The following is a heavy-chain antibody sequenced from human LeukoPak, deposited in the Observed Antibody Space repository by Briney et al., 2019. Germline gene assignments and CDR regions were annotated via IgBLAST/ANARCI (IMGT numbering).Heavy chain of an antibody. Sequence: PSETLSLTCAVYGGSFSGYYWSWIRQPPGKGLEWIGEIYRSGSTNYNPSLKSRVTISVDKSKNQFSLKLSSVTAADTAVYYCARVAPPITMIVAYAFDIWGQGTMVTVSS. CDR1: GGSFSGYY. D-gene: IGHD3-22*01. CDR3: ARVAPPITMIVAYAFDI. V-gene: IGHV4-34*01. J-gene: IGHJ3*02. CDR2: IYRSGST.